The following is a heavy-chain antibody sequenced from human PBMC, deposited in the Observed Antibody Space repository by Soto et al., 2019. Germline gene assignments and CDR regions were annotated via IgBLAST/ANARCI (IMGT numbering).Heavy chain of an antibody. J-gene: IGHJ3*02. CDR1: EFNFNTND. V-gene: IGHV3-48*01. Sequence: EVQLVESGGGLVQPGGSLRLSCVASEFNFNTNDMNWVRQAPGKGLEWVSFISISSRTIYDADSVRGRFTISRDNAKNSLFLQMNSLRVEDTAVYYCATVTFFDWLDNPDQPLDIWGQGTMVTVSS. CDR3: ATVTFFDWLDNPDQPLDI. D-gene: IGHD3-9*01. CDR2: ISISSRTI.